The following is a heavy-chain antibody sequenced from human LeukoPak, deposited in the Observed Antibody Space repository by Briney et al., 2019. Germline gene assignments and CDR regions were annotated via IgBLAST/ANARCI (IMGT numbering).Heavy chain of an antibody. Sequence: GASVTVSCKASGGSFSNFAISWVRQAPGQGLEWMGQIIPRFATTNYAQKFQGRVTLIADESADTAYMELSSLSSEDKAVYYCVREGYSMVRGRLTSWFDPWGQGTLVTVSS. CDR2: IIPRFATT. V-gene: IGHV1-69*13. CDR3: VREGYSMVRGRLTSWFDP. J-gene: IGHJ5*02. D-gene: IGHD3-10*01. CDR1: GGSFSNFA.